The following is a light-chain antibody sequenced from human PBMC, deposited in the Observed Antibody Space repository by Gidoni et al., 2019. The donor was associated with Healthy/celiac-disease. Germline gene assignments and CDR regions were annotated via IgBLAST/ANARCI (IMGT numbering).Light chain of an antibody. CDR2: DVS. Sequence: SALTQPASVSGSPGQSITLSCTGTSSDVGGYNYVSWYQQHPGKDPKLMIYDVSTRPSGVSKRFSGSKSGNTASLTISGLQAEDEADYYCSSYTSSSTPVFGGGTKLTVL. CDR3: SSYTSSSTPV. J-gene: IGLJ2*01. CDR1: SSDVGGYNY. V-gene: IGLV2-14*01.